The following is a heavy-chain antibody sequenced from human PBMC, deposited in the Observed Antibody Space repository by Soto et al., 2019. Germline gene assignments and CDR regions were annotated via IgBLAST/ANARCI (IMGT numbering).Heavy chain of an antibody. CDR1: GFTFTTYA. V-gene: IGHV3-23*01. D-gene: IGHD6-19*01. CDR2: ISGSGAGT. Sequence: LLESGGGLVQPGGSLRLSCAASGFTFTTYAMGWVRQAPGKGLEWVSSISGSGAGTFYADSVKGRFTISRDNAKKMVYLQMNGMRDDDTALYYSAKEALTGAGNNFDSWGQGTLVTVSS. CDR3: AKEALTGAGNNFDS. J-gene: IGHJ4*02.